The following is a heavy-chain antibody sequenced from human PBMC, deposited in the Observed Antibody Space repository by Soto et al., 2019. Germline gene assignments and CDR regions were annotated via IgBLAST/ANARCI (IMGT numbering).Heavy chain of an antibody. CDR3: ARVPVAEQLDQPIYGMDV. Sequence: SETLSLTCTVSGGSISSSSYYWGWIRQPPGKGLEWIGSIYYSGSTYYNPSLKSRVTISVDTSKNQFSLKLSSVTAADTAVYYCARVPVAEQLDQPIYGMDVWGQGTTVTVSS. V-gene: IGHV4-39*07. D-gene: IGHD6-6*01. CDR1: GGSISSSSYY. CDR2: IYYSGST. J-gene: IGHJ6*02.